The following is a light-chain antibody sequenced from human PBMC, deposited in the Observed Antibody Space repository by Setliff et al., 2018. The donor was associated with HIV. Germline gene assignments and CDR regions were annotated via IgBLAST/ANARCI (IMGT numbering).Light chain of an antibody. CDR3: CSHADSSTNNYV. CDR2: EVT. J-gene: IGLJ1*01. Sequence: QSALTQPASVSGSPGQSITISCTGSSSDVESYDLVSWYQQHPGKAPKLLIYEVTKRPSGVSNRFSGSKSGNTASLTIFGLQAEDEGDYYCCSHADSSTNNYVFGAGTKVTVL. V-gene: IGLV2-23*02. CDR1: SSDVESYDL.